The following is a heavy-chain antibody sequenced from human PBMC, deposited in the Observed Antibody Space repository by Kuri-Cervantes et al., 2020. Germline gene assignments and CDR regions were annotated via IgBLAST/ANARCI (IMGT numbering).Heavy chain of an antibody. CDR1: GGSISSYY. V-gene: IGHV4-59*01. CDR2: IYYSGST. CDR3: ARDMGSPGAAPYFDY. J-gene: IGHJ4*02. D-gene: IGHD7-27*01. Sequence: SETLSLTCTVSGGSISSYYWSWIRQPPGKGLEWIGYIYYSGSTNYNPSLKSRVTISVDKSKNQFSLKLSSVTAADTAMYYCARDMGSPGAAPYFDYWGQGTLVTVSS.